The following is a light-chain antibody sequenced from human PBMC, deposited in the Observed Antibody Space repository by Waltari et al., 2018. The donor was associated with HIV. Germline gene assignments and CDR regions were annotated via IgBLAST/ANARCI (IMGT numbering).Light chain of an antibody. CDR2: KTS. CDR1: QSISNW. J-gene: IGKJ5*01. Sequence: LSVSVGDRVTITCRASQSISNWLAWYQQKPGKAPKLLVYKTSSLESGVPSRFSGSGSGTEFTLTISSLQPDDFATYYCQQFHRYPVTFGQGTRLEIK. V-gene: IGKV1-5*03. CDR3: QQFHRYPVT.